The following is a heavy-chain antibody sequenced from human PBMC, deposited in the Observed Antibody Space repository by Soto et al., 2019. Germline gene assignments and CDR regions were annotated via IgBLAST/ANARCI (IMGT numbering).Heavy chain of an antibody. V-gene: IGHV1-8*01. CDR1: GYTFTSYD. D-gene: IGHD3-10*01. CDR3: ARGLKERGSGSGDYYYYMDV. Sequence: SSGKVCCKASGYTFTSYDINWVRQATGQGLEWMGWMNPNSGNTGYAQKFQGRVTMTRNTSISTAYMELSSLRSEDTAVYYCARGLKERGSGSGDYYYYMDVWGKGTTVTVSS. CDR2: MNPNSGNT. J-gene: IGHJ6*03.